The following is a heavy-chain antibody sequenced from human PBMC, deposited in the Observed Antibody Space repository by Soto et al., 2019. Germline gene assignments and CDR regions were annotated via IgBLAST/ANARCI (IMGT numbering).Heavy chain of an antibody. CDR3: AKVSILTESYHYYAMDV. CDR2: IGGLSGGT. V-gene: IGHV3-23*01. D-gene: IGHD3-9*01. J-gene: IGHJ6*02. Sequence: EVQLLESGGGWVHPGGALRLSWVASGLTFSTYALGWFRQVPGKGLEWVSGIGGLSGGTDYADSVKGRLTISRDNSKNTLYLQMNSLRAEDTAVYFCAKVSILTESYHYYAMDVWGQGTTVTVSS. CDR1: GLTFSTYA.